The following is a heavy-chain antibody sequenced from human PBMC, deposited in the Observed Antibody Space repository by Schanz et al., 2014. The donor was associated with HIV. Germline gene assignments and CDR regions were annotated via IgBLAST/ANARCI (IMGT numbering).Heavy chain of an antibody. Sequence: QVQLVQSGAEGRKPGSSVKVSCKTSGGTFSSFAINWVRQAPGQGLEWIGGIIPVFSTSNYAQKFQGRVTVTADESTSTVYMELHSLRSDDTALYYCASNNYGDYVSLDYWGQGTQVTVSS. CDR2: IIPVFSTS. CDR3: ASNNYGDYVSLDY. V-gene: IGHV1-69*01. D-gene: IGHD4-17*01. J-gene: IGHJ4*02. CDR1: GGTFSSFA.